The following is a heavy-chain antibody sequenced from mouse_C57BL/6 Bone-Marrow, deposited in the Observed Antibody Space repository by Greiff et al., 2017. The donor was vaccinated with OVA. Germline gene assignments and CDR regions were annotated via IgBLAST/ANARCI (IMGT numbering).Heavy chain of an antibody. CDR2: INPGSGGT. D-gene: IGHD2-2*01. V-gene: IGHV1-54*01. CDR3: ARWGKGYPFAY. J-gene: IGHJ3*01. CDR1: GYAFTNYL. Sequence: QVHVKQSGAELVRPGTSVKVSCKASGYAFTNYLIEWVKQRPGQGLEWIGVINPGSGGTNYNEKFKGKATLTADKSSSTAYMQLSSLTSEDSAVYFCARWGKGYPFAYWGQGTLVTASA.